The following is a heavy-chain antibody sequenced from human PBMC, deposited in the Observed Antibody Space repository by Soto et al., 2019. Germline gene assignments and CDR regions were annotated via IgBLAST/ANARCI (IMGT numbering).Heavy chain of an antibody. CDR2: VSPTGDTV. Sequence: VQVVASGGGLVQPGRSLRLSCAVSGFRFEQYVMHWVRQAPGKGLECVSTVSPTGDTVAYADSVEGRFTVSRDNAKNSLYLQMNRLKGDDTAIYYCLKDAPNGSIEDWGQGTLVTVSS. CDR1: GFRFEQYV. CDR3: LKDAPNGSIED. D-gene: IGHD3-10*01. V-gene: IGHV3-9*01. J-gene: IGHJ4*02.